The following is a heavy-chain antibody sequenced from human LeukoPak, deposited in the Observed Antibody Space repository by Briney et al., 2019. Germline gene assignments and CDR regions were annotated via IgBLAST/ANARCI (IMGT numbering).Heavy chain of an antibody. D-gene: IGHD1-1*01. CDR2: INPNSGGT. J-gene: IGHJ5*02. Sequence: ASVKVSCKASGYTFTGYYMHWVRQAPGQGLEWMGWINPNSGGTNYAQKFQGRVTMTRDTTISTAYMELSRLRSDDTAVYYCARVVWNAYNWFDPWGQGTLVTVSS. V-gene: IGHV1-2*02. CDR3: ARVVWNAYNWFDP. CDR1: GYTFTGYY.